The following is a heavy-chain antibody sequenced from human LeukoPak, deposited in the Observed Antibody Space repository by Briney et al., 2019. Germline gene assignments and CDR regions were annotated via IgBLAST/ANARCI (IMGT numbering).Heavy chain of an antibody. D-gene: IGHD2-2*01. CDR2: TYYRSTWYN. V-gene: IGHV6-1*01. J-gene: IGHJ5*02. CDR3: ARRLTQYDCFDP. Sequence: SQTLSLTCAISGDSVSSNGVTWNWIRQSPSRGLEWLGRTYYRSTWYNDYAVSVRGRITVNPDTSKNQFSLHLNSVTPEDTAVYYCARRLTQYDCFDPWGQGILVTVSS. CDR1: GDSVSSNGVT.